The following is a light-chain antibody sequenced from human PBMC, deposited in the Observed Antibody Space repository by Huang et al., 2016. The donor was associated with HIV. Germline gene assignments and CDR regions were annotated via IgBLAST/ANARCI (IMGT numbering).Light chain of an antibody. J-gene: IGKJ5*01. CDR2: AAV. CDR3: QQLHDYPIT. CDR1: QDIRTS. V-gene: IGKV1-6*01. Sequence: AVQLTQFPPSLSASVGDRVTITCRASQDIRTSLAWYQHKPGKAPKLLISAAVNLQSGVSSMFSGYSAGTYFTLFISSLQPEDAATYYCQQLHDYPITFGRGTRLDLK.